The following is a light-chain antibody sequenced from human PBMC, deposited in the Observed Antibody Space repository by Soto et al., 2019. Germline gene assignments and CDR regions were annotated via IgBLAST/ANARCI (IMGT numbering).Light chain of an antibody. Sequence: QSALTQPPSASGSPGLSVTISCTGTSSDVGGCKFVSWYQQRPGKAPKLMIYEVNKRPSGVPDRFSGSKSGNTASLTVSGLQPEDEADYHCSSCGGSNNPYVFGTGTKLTVL. CDR2: EVN. J-gene: IGLJ1*01. CDR1: SSDVGGCKF. V-gene: IGLV2-8*01. CDR3: SSCGGSNNPYV.